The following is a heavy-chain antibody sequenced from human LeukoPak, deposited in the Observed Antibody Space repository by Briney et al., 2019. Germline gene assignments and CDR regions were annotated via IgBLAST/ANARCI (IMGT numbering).Heavy chain of an antibody. CDR2: IIPIFGTP. D-gene: IGHD5-18*01. CDR3: ARDKRIQLWLVE. Sequence: ASVKVSCKASGGTFSSYAISWVRQAPGQGLEWMGGIIPIFGTPNYAQKFQGRVTMTRDTSISTAYMELSRLRSDDTAVYYCARDKRIQLWLVEWGQGTLVTVSS. V-gene: IGHV1-69*05. J-gene: IGHJ4*02. CDR1: GGTFSSYA.